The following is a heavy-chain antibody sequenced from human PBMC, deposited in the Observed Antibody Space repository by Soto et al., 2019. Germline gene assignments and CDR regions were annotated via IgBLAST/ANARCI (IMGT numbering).Heavy chain of an antibody. J-gene: IGHJ4*02. V-gene: IGHV4-59*01. Sequence: SETLSLTCTVSGGPISSYYWSWIRQPPGKGLEWIGYIYYSGSTNYNPSLKSRVTISVDTSKNQFSLKLSSVTAADTAVYYCAREEFSSGWYTGFDYWGQGTLVTVSS. CDR3: AREEFSSGWYTGFDY. CDR2: IYYSGST. D-gene: IGHD6-19*01. CDR1: GGPISSYY.